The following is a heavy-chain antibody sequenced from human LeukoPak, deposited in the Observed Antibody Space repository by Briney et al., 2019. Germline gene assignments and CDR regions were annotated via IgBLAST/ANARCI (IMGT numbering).Heavy chain of an antibody. CDR2: ISGSGSNT. CDR1: GFTFSSYA. D-gene: IGHD4-17*01. CDR3: AKDLYGDYVSYYYGMDV. V-gene: IGHV3-23*01. J-gene: IGHJ6*02. Sequence: GGSLRLSCAASGFTFSSYAMTWVRQAPGMGLEWVSAISGSGSNTYYADSVKGRFTISRDNSKNTLYLQVDSLRADDTAVYYCAKDLYGDYVSYYYGMDVWGQGTTVTVS.